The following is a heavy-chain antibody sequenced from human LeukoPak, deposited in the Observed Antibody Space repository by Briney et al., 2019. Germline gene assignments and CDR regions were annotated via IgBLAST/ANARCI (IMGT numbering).Heavy chain of an antibody. Sequence: GASVKVSCKASGGTFSSYAISWVRPAPGQGLEWMGRIIPILGIANYAQKFQGRVTITADKSTSTAYMELSSLRSEDTAVYYCAREPLSGSPGYYGMDVWGQGTTVTVSS. CDR3: AREPLSGSPGYYGMDV. J-gene: IGHJ6*02. V-gene: IGHV1-69*04. D-gene: IGHD3-10*01. CDR1: GGTFSSYA. CDR2: IIPILGIA.